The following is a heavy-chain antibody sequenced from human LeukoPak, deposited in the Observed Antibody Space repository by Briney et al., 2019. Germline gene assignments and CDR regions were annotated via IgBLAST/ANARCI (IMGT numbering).Heavy chain of an antibody. CDR3: ARGRRSGYQLDY. V-gene: IGHV3-74*01. CDR1: GFTFSSYW. CDR2: INSDGSST. J-gene: IGHJ4*02. D-gene: IGHD3-3*01. Sequence: GGFLRLSCAASGFTFSSYWMHWVRQAPGKGLVWVSRINSDGSSTSYADSVKGRFTISRDNAKNTLYLQMNSLRAEDTAVCYCARGRRSGYQLDYWGQGTLVTVSS.